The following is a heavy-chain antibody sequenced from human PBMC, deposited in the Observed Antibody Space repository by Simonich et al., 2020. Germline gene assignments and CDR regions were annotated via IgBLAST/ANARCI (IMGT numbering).Heavy chain of an antibody. CDR1: GYTFTGYY. D-gene: IGHD7-27*01. Sequence: QVQLVQSGAEVKKPGASVKVSCKASGYTFTGYYMHWVRQAPGKGLGWMGWNNPKSGGTNYAQKLQGRVTMTRDTAISTAYMELSRLRSDDTAVYYCARGPRWTGDDAFDIWGQGTMVTVSS. CDR2: NNPKSGGT. CDR3: ARGPRWTGDDAFDI. V-gene: IGHV1-2*02. J-gene: IGHJ3*02.